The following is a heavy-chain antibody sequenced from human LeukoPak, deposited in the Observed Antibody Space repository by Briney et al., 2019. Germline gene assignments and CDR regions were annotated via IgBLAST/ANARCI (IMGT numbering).Heavy chain of an antibody. J-gene: IGHJ4*02. CDR1: GFTFSSYS. Sequence: PGGSLRLSCAASGFTFSSYSMNWVRQAPGKGLEWVSYISSSSSTIYYADSVKGRFTISRDNAKNSLYLQMNSLRAEDTAVYYCAARDDYGDYDQFDYWGQGTLVTVSS. V-gene: IGHV3-48*01. CDR3: AARDDYGDYDQFDY. D-gene: IGHD4-17*01. CDR2: ISSSSSTI.